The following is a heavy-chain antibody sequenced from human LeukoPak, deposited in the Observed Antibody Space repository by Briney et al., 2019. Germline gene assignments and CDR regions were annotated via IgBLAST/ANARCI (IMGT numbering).Heavy chain of an antibody. V-gene: IGHV3-23*01. Sequence: PGGSLRLSCAASGFTFSSSAMSWVRQAPGKGLEWVSAISDSGGSTKYADSVKGRFTISRDNSKNTLYMQMNSLRAEDTAVYYCAKDRGQWLVLDYWGQGTLVTVSS. CDR3: AKDRGQWLVLDY. J-gene: IGHJ4*02. CDR2: ISDSGGST. CDR1: GFTFSSSA. D-gene: IGHD6-19*01.